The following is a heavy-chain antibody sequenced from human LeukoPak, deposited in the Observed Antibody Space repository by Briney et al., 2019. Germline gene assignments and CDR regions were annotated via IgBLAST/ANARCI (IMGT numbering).Heavy chain of an antibody. V-gene: IGHV1-2*02. CDR3: ARGTMHLDY. Sequence: ASVKVSCKASGYTFTGYYMHWVRQAPGPGLEWMGWINPNSGGTNYAQKFQGRVTMTRDTSISTLYLELSRLTSDDTAVYFCARGTMHLDYWGQGTLVTVSS. CDR2: INPNSGGT. J-gene: IGHJ4*02. D-gene: IGHD5-24*01. CDR1: GYTFTGYY.